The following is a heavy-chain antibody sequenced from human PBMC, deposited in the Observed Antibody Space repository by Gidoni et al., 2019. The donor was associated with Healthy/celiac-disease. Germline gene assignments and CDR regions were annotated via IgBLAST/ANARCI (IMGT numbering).Heavy chain of an antibody. Sequence: QVQLQQWGAGLLKPSETLSLTCAVFGRSFSGYYWSWIRQHPGKGLEWIGESHHSGHTNYNPSLKSRVTISVDTSKNQFSLKLSSVTAADTAVYYCARGELRWPFDYWGQGTLVTVSS. CDR1: GRSFSGYY. CDR2: SHHSGHT. J-gene: IGHJ4*02. V-gene: IGHV4-34*01. D-gene: IGHD4-17*01. CDR3: ARGELRWPFDY.